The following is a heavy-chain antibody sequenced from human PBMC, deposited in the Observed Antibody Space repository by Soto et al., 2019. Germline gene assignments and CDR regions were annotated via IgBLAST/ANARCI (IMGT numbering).Heavy chain of an antibody. J-gene: IGHJ6*02. D-gene: IGHD6-13*01. Sequence: ASVKVSCKASGYTFTSYGISWVRQAPGQGLEWMGWISAYNGNTNYAQKLQGRVTMTTDTSTSTAYMELRSLRSDDTAVYYCARGDAEIYKAAAGTDYYGMDVWGQGTTVTVSS. CDR2: ISAYNGNT. CDR3: ARGDAEIYKAAAGTDYYGMDV. V-gene: IGHV1-18*01. CDR1: GYTFTSYG.